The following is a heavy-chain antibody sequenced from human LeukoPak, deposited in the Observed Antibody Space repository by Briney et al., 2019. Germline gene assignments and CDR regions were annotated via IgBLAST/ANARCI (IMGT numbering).Heavy chain of an antibody. CDR2: IIPIFGTA. Sequence: GASVKVSCKAAGGTFSSYAISWVRQAPGQGLEWMGGIIPIFGTANYAQKFQGRVTITADESTSTAYMELSSLRSEDTAVYYCARDSSGSYQDDSWGQGTLVTVSS. J-gene: IGHJ4*02. D-gene: IGHD1-26*01. CDR3: ARDSSGSYQDDS. CDR1: GGTFSSYA. V-gene: IGHV1-69*01.